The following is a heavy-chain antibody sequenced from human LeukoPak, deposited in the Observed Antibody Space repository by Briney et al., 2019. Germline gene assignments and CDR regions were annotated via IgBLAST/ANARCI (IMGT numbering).Heavy chain of an antibody. D-gene: IGHD2-15*01. CDR1: GFTFTDAW. V-gene: IGHV3-30-3*01. CDR3: ASTKGYCSGGSCYIVDY. Sequence: PGGSLRLSCAASGFTFTDAWMSWVRQAPGKGLEWVAVISYDGSNKYYADSVKGRFTISRDNSKNTLYLQMNSLRAEDTAVYYCASTKGYCSGGSCYIVDYWGQGTLVTVSS. CDR2: ISYDGSNK. J-gene: IGHJ4*02.